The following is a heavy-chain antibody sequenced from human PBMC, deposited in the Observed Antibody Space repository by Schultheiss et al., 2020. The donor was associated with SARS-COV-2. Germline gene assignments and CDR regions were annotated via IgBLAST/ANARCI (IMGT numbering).Heavy chain of an antibody. CDR3: TTEGLSGSGSYYKTDNWFDP. CDR1: GFTFSSYA. V-gene: IGHV3-48*04. Sequence: GESLKISCAASGFTFSSYAMSWVRQAPGKGLEWVSYISSGGSTKYYADSVKGRFTISRDNAKNSLFLQMNSLRAEDTAVYYCTTEGLSGSGSYYKTDNWFDPWGQGTLVTVSS. D-gene: IGHD3-10*01. J-gene: IGHJ5*02. CDR2: ISSGGSTK.